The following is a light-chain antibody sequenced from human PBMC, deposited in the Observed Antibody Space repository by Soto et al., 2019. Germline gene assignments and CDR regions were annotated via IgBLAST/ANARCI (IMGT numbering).Light chain of an antibody. CDR3: QQYNSYSPLT. Sequence: EIVLTQSPGTLSLSPGERATLSCRASQSVSNKYLAWYQQKPGQAPRLLIYGASNRATGLPDRFSGSGSGTDITLTISFLQPDDLATYYCQQYNSYSPLTFGGGTKVEIK. V-gene: IGKV3-20*01. CDR1: QSVSNKY. J-gene: IGKJ4*01. CDR2: GAS.